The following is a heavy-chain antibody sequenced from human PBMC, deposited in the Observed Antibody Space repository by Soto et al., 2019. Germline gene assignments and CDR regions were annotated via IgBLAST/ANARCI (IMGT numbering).Heavy chain of an antibody. CDR1: GGTFSSYT. CDR3: ATVGSNKVPWSGYSVY. V-gene: IGHV1-69*02. J-gene: IGHJ4*02. D-gene: IGHD3-3*01. Sequence: ASVKVSCKASGGTFSSYTISWVRQAPGQGLEWMGRIIPILGIANYAQKFQGRVTITADKSTSTAYMELSSLRSEDTAVYYCATVGSNKVPWSGYSVYWGQGTLVTVSS. CDR2: IIPILGIA.